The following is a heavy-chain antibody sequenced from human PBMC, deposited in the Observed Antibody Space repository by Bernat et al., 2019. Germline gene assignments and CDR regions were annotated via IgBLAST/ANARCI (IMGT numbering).Heavy chain of an antibody. J-gene: IGHJ4*02. CDR3: ARESIAVAGNRPHFDY. CDR1: GFTFSSYG. V-gene: IGHV3-33*01. Sequence: VQLLESGGGLVQPGGSLRLSCAASGFTFSSYGMHWVRQAPGKGLEWVAVIWYDGSNKYYADSVKGRFTISRDNSKNTRYLQMNSLRAEETAVYYCARESIAVAGNRPHFDYWGQGSLVTVSS. D-gene: IGHD6-19*01. CDR2: IWYDGSNK.